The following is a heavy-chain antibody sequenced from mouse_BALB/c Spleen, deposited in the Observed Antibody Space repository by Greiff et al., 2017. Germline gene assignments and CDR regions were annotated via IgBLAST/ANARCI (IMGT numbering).Heavy chain of an antibody. Sequence: VHLVESGPELVKPGASVKMSCKASGYTFTDYVISWVKQRTGQGLEWIGEIYPGCGSTYYNEKFKGKATLTADKSSNTAYMQLSSLTSEDSAVYFCARSGNYVAYWGQGTLVTVSA. D-gene: IGHD2-1*01. CDR1: GYTFTDYV. V-gene: IGHV1-77*01. CDR3: ARSGNYVAY. CDR2: IYPGCGST. J-gene: IGHJ3*01.